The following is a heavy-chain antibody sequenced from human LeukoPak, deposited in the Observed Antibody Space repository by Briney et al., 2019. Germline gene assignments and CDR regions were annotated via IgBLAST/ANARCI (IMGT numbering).Heavy chain of an antibody. Sequence: SEALSLTCTVSGGSITSYFWSWIRQPPGKGLEWIGYISYTGSTNYNPSLKSRVTMSVDTSKKQLSLRLTSVTAADTAVYYCARRDDYNQGIDYWGQGALVTVSS. J-gene: IGHJ4*02. CDR2: ISYTGST. D-gene: IGHD5-24*01. CDR1: GGSITSYF. V-gene: IGHV4-59*01. CDR3: ARRDDYNQGIDY.